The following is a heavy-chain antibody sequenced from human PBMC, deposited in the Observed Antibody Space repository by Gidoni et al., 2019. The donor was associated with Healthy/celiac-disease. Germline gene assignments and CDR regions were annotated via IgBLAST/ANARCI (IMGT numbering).Heavy chain of an antibody. D-gene: IGHD2-2*01. CDR2: SSWKSCSI. CDR3: AKGFISCSSTSCYGWSYYYGMDV. CDR1: AFTFADSA. V-gene: IGHV3-9*01. J-gene: IGHJ6*02. Sequence: EVQLVESGGGLVQPGRSLRLSCAASAFTFADSAMHWVRQAPGKGLEWVSGSSWKSCSIGYADYVKGRFTISRDNAKNSLYLQMNSLRAEDTALYYCAKGFISCSSTSCYGWSYYYGMDVWGQGTTVTVSS.